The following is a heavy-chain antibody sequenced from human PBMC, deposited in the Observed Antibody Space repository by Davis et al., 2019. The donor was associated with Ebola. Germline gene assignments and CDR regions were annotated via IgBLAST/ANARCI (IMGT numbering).Heavy chain of an antibody. CDR2: INPNSGGT. J-gene: IGHJ4*02. D-gene: IGHD3-22*01. CDR3: ARDRYSDGSGYFFGQSH. CDR1: GYTFTGYY. Sequence: ASVKVSCKASGYTFTGYYIHWVRQAPGQGLEWMGWINPNSGGTNSTQKFQGRVTMTRDTSISTAYMELSRLRSDDTAVYYCARDRYSDGSGYFFGQSHWGQGTLVTVSS. V-gene: IGHV1-2*02.